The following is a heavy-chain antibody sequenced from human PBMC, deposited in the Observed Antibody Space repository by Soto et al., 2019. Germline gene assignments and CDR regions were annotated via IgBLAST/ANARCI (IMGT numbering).Heavy chain of an antibody. Sequence: PGGSLRLSCAASGFTFSDYYMSWIRQAPGKGVEWVSYISSSSSYTNYADSVKGRFTISRDNAKNSLYLQMNSLRAEDTAVYYCARETRAGGRDAFDIWGQGTMVPVSS. D-gene: IGHD6-19*01. V-gene: IGHV3-11*06. J-gene: IGHJ3*02. CDR1: GFTFSDYY. CDR3: ARETRAGGRDAFDI. CDR2: ISSSSSYT.